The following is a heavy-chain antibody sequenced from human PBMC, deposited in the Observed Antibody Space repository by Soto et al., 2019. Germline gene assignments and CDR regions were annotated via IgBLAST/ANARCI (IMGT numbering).Heavy chain of an antibody. D-gene: IGHD3-22*01. CDR2: ISYGGGTT. CDR3: AKNPGYYYDSTGYHFDY. CDR1: GFSFSSYA. V-gene: IGHV3-23*01. J-gene: IGHJ4*02. Sequence: GGSLRLSCAASGFSFSSYAMSWVRQAPGKGLEWVSAISYGGGTTYYADSVKGRFTISRDNSKNTLYLQMNSLRAEDTAVYYCAKNPGYYYDSTGYHFDYWGQGTLVTVSS.